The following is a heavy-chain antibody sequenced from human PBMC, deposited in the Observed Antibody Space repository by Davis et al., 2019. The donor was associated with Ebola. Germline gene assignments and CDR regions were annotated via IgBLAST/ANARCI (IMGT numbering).Heavy chain of an antibody. CDR2: IYYSGGT. J-gene: IGHJ4*02. CDR1: GDSIGSSSYY. V-gene: IGHV4-39*01. D-gene: IGHD2-21*01. CDR3: ARQAYCGGDCYFPPFDY. Sequence: MPSETLSLTCTVSGDSIGSSSYYWGWIRQPPGKGLEWIGSIYYSGGTYYNPSLKSRVTISVDTVKNQFSPKLSSVTAADTAVYYCARQAYCGGDCYFPPFDYWGQGTLVTVSS.